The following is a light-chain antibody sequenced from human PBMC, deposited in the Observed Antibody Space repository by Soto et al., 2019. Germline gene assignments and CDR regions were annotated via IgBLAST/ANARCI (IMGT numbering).Light chain of an antibody. V-gene: IGKV3-15*01. Sequence: EIVMTQSPGTLSVSPGERATLACRASQSVRRNLAWYQQKPGQAPRLLIYGASTRATGIPVRFSGSGSGTEFTLTISSLLSEDSALYYCQQYNDWPPWTFGQGTKV. CDR1: QSVRRN. CDR2: GAS. CDR3: QQYNDWPPWT. J-gene: IGKJ1*01.